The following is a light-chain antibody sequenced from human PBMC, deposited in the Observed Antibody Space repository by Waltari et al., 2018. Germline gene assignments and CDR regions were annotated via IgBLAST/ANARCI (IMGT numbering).Light chain of an antibody. CDR3: QQSYITPLT. Sequence: DIQMTQSPSSLSASVGDRVTITCRASQPINQCLHWYQQKPGKAPKFLIYATSSLQSGVPSRFGGSGSGTEFTLTISRLQPEDFATYCCQQSYITPLTFGGGTKVEIK. CDR2: ATS. V-gene: IGKV1-39*01. J-gene: IGKJ4*01. CDR1: QPINQC.